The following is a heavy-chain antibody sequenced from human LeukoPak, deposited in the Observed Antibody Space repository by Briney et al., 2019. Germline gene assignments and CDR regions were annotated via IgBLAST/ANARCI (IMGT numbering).Heavy chain of an antibody. CDR1: GDSVSSNSAA. Sequence: SQTLSLTCAISGDSVSSNSAAWNWIRQSPSRGLEWLGRTYYRSKWYNDYAVSVKSRITINPDTSKNQFSLQLNSVTPEDTAVYYCARDGEPQSCGWSNWFDPWGQGTLVTVSS. D-gene: IGHD6-19*01. V-gene: IGHV6-1*01. J-gene: IGHJ5*02. CDR3: ARDGEPQSCGWSNWFDP. CDR2: TYYRSKWYN.